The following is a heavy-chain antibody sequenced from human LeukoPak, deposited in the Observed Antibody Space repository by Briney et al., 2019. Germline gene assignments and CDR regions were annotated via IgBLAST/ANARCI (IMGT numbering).Heavy chain of an antibody. J-gene: IGHJ4*02. CDR2: IYYSGST. CDR3: ARVRGWNGSFDY. CDR1: GGSISSGGYY. V-gene: IGHV4-31*03. D-gene: IGHD1-1*01. Sequence: SETLPLTCTVSGGSISSGGYYWSWIRQHPGKGLEWIGYIYYSGSTYYNPSLKSRVTISVDTSKNQFSLKLSSVTAADTAVYYCARVRGWNGSFDYWGQGTLVTVSS.